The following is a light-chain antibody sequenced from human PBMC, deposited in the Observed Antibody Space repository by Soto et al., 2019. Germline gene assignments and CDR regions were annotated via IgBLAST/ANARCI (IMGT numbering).Light chain of an antibody. V-gene: IGKV1-39*01. CDR3: QQSYSYPLT. CDR2: AAS. Sequence: IQRTHAPSSLSASVLYRVTITCRASQHISHYLNWYQQKPGRAPKLLIYAASSLQSGVPSRFSGSGSGTDFTLTISSLQPEDFAAYYCQQSYSYPLTFGGGTKVDIK. J-gene: IGKJ4*01. CDR1: QHISHY.